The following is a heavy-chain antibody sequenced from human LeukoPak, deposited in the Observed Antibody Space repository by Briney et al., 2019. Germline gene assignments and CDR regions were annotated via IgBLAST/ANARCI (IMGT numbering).Heavy chain of an antibody. D-gene: IGHD2-2*01. J-gene: IGHJ4*02. CDR2: INPNSGDT. V-gene: IGHV1-2*02. Sequence: EASVKVSCKASGYTFTAYYMRWVRQAPGQGLEWMGWINPNSGDTSYAQNFQGRLTMTRDTSISTSYMELSRLRSNDTAVYYCATLQYQLPPWNYWGQGTLVTVSS. CDR3: ATLQYQLPPWNY. CDR1: GYTFTAYY.